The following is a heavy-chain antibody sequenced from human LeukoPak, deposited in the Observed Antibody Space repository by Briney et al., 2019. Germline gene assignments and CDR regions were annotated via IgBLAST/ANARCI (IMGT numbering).Heavy chain of an antibody. CDR2: ISSSSSYI. J-gene: IGHJ4*02. V-gene: IGHV3-21*01. D-gene: IGHD6-13*01. CDR1: GFTLSNYW. CDR3: ARMGRGSSSWYGPFDY. Sequence: PGGSLRLSCAASGFTLSNYWMNWVRQAPGKGLEWVSSISSSSSYIYYADSVKGRFTISRDNAKNSLYLQMNSLRAEDTAVYYCARMGRGSSSWYGPFDYWGQGTLVTVSS.